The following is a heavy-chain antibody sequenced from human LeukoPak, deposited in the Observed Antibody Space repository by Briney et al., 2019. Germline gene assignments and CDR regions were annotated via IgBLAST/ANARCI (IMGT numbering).Heavy chain of an antibody. CDR3: ATEFYDFLSGESWFDP. Sequence: SETLSLTCSVSGDSIDSVSYYWGWIRQAPGKGPEWIASIDYSGRTFYNPSLRSRVTISVDTSNNDFSLNLTSVTAADTAAYYCATEFYDFLSGESWFDPWGQGALVTVS. J-gene: IGHJ5*02. D-gene: IGHD3-9*01. CDR1: GDSIDSVSYY. CDR2: IDYSGRT. V-gene: IGHV4-39*07.